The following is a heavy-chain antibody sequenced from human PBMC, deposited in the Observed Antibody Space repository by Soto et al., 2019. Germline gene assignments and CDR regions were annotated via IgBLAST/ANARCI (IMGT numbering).Heavy chain of an antibody. CDR3: ARDRRVITIFGVAVDAFDI. J-gene: IGHJ3*02. CDR1: GFTFSSYS. V-gene: IGHV3-21*01. CDR2: ISSSSSYI. D-gene: IGHD3-3*01. Sequence: VQLVESGGGLVKPGGSLRLSCAASGFTFSSYSMNWVRQAPGKGLEWVSAISSSSSYIYYADSVKGRFTISRDNDKNSLYLQMNSLRAEDTAVYYCARDRRVITIFGVAVDAFDIWGQGTMVTVSS.